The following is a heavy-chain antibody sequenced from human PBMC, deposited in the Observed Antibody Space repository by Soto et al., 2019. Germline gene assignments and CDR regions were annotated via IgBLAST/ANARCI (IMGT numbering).Heavy chain of an antibody. CDR3: ARPHYYYYYMDV. J-gene: IGHJ6*03. V-gene: IGHV4-34*01. Sequence: PSETLSLTCAVYGGSFSGYYWSWIRQPPGKGLEWIGEINHSGSTNYNPSLKSRVTISVDTSKNQFSLKLSSVTAADTAVYYCARPHYYYYYMDVWGKGTTVTVSS. CDR2: INHSGST. CDR1: GGSFSGYY.